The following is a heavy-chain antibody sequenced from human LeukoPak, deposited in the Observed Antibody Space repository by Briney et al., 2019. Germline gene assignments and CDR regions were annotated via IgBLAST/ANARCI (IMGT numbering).Heavy chain of an antibody. CDR3: ARRVLTGSDGFDP. CDR1: VFSFTNYW. Sequence: GESLKISCKGSVFSFTNYWIAWVRQMPGEGLEWMGSIYPGDSDTRYNPSFQGQVTISADKSIKTAYLQWSSLKASDTAIYYCARRVLTGSDGFDPWGQGTLVTVTS. CDR2: IYPGDSDT. V-gene: IGHV5-51*01. D-gene: IGHD3-9*01. J-gene: IGHJ5*02.